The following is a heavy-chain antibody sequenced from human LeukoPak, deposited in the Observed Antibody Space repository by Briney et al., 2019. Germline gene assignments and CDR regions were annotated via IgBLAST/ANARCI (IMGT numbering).Heavy chain of an antibody. D-gene: IGHD2-15*01. CDR2: IYYSGST. CDR1: GGSISSYY. J-gene: IGHJ4*02. Sequence: SETLSLTCTVSGGSISSYYWSWIRQPPGKGLEWIGYIYYSGSTNYNPSLKSRVTISVDTSKNQFSLKLSSVTAADTAVYYCARGLVRCSGGSCPAYHYWGQGTLVTVSS. V-gene: IGHV4-59*01. CDR3: ARGLVRCSGGSCPAYHY.